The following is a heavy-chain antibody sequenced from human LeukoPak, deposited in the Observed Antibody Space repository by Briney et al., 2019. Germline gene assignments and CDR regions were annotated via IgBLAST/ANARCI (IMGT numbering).Heavy chain of an antibody. D-gene: IGHD6-6*01. J-gene: IGHJ6*02. CDR2: IYYSGST. Sequence: SETLSLTCTVSGGSISSYYWSWIRQPPGKGLEWIGYIYYSGSTNYNPPLKSRVTISVDTSKNQFSLKLSSVTAADTAVYYCARLYSSSLTPYYYYGMDVWGQGTTVTVSS. CDR3: ARLYSSSLTPYYYYGMDV. V-gene: IGHV4-59*08. CDR1: GGSISSYY.